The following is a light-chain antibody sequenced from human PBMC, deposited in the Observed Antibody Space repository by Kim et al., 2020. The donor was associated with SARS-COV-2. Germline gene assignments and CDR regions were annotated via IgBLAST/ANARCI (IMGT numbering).Light chain of an antibody. CDR2: GAS. J-gene: IGKJ2*01. CDR1: QSVSSNY. Sequence: LSPGERATLSCRASQSVSSNYLAWYQQKPGQAPRLLVYGASGRATGIPDRFSGSGSGTDFTLTISRLEPEYFAVYYCQQYGSSPYTFGQGTKLEI. V-gene: IGKV3-20*01. CDR3: QQYGSSPYT.